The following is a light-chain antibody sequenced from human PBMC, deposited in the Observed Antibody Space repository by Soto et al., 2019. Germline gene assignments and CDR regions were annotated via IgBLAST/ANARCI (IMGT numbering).Light chain of an antibody. Sequence: QSVLTQPPSVSGAPGQRVTISCTGSTSNIGAGYDVHWYRQLPGTAPKLLIYANSNRPSGVSDRFSGSKSGTSASLAITGLQAEDEADFYGQSYDSRRSGSVIFGGGTQLTVL. CDR3: QSYDSRRSGSVI. CDR1: TSNIGAGYD. V-gene: IGLV1-40*01. J-gene: IGLJ2*01. CDR2: ANS.